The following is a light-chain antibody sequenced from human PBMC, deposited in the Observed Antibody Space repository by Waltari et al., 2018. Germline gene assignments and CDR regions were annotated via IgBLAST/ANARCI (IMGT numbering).Light chain of an antibody. CDR2: DDS. V-gene: IGLV3-10*01. J-gene: IGLJ2*01. CDR1: ALQNKN. Sequence: SYELTQPPSVSVSPGQTARITCPGDALQNKNASWYQQKSGQAPVLVIYDDSKRPSGIPERFSGSSSGTMATLTISGAQVEDEADYYCYSTDSSGNHGVFGGGTKVTVL. CDR3: YSTDSSGNHGV.